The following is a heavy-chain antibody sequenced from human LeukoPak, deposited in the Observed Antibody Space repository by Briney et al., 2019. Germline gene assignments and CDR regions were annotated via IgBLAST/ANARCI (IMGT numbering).Heavy chain of an antibody. CDR1: GFTLSTYA. Sequence: GGSLRLSCAASGFTLSTYAMNWVRQAPGKGLEWVSGISAGGGSTYYADSVKGRFTISRDNSKNTLYPQMNSLTVEDTAVYYCAKSPRSAADNWFDPWGQGTLVTVSS. CDR2: ISAGGGST. V-gene: IGHV3-23*01. CDR3: AKSPRSAADNWFDP. D-gene: IGHD6-13*01. J-gene: IGHJ5*02.